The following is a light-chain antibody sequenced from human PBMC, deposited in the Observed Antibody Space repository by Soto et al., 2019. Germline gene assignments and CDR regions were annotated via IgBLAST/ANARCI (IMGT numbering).Light chain of an antibody. V-gene: IGKV3-20*01. CDR2: GAS. J-gene: IGKJ1*01. CDR1: QSVSSSY. Sequence: EIVLTQSPGTLSLSPGERATLSCRASQSVSSSYLAWYQQKPGQAPRLLIYGASSRATGIPDRFSGSGSGKDFTLTISRLEPEDFAVYYCQQYGSPTWTFGQGTKVDIK. CDR3: QQYGSPTWT.